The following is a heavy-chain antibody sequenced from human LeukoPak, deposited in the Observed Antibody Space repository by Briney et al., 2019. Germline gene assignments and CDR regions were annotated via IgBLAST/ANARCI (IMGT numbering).Heavy chain of an antibody. CDR1: GGSINSYY. V-gene: IGHV4-59*01. Sequence: SQTLSLTCTVSGGSINSYYGSWIRQPPGKGLEWIGYIYYSGSTHYNPSLKSRVTISVDTSKNQFSLKLSSVTAADTAVYYCARSYDGRGYYYYGMDVWGQGTTVTVSS. D-gene: IGHD3-22*01. J-gene: IGHJ6*02. CDR2: IYYSGST. CDR3: ARSYDGRGYYYYGMDV.